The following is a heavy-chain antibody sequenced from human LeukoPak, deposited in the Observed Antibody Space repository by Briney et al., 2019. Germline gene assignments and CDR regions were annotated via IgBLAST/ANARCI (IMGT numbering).Heavy chain of an antibody. CDR1: GGSISSGGYY. Sequence: SETLSLTCTVSGGSISSGGYYWSWIRQHPGKGLEWVGYIYYSGSTYYNPSLKSRVTISVDTSKNQFSLKLSSVTAADTAVYYCARDVMTTVTSARLYYYYGMDVWGQGTTVTVSS. D-gene: IGHD4-17*01. V-gene: IGHV4-31*03. CDR2: IYYSGST. J-gene: IGHJ6*02. CDR3: ARDVMTTVTSARLYYYYGMDV.